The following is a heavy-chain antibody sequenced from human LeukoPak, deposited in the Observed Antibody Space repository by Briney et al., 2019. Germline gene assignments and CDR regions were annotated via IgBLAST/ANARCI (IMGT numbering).Heavy chain of an antibody. CDR2: MYYTGNT. Sequence: SETLSLTCIVSGGSISDDYWSWVRQPPGKGLEWNGYMYYTGNTNYNPSLNSRVTISVDTSKNQFSLNLRSVTAADTAVDYCARMGRGWLRIDFWGQGTLVTVSS. J-gene: IGHJ4*02. CDR3: ARMGRGWLRIDF. CDR1: GGSISDDY. V-gene: IGHV4-59*01. D-gene: IGHD3-22*01.